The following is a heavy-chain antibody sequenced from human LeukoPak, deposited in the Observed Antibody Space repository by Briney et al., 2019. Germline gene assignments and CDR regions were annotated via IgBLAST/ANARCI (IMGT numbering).Heavy chain of an antibody. D-gene: IGHD3-22*01. Sequence: GGPVSLLCGAWGFLQWLYPMLGLPEAREKAGERVSDIGGSGGSTYYADSVKGRFTISRDNSKNTLYLQMNSLRAEDTAVYYCAKDRSPRYYYDSSGYFWNWGQGTLVTVSS. CDR1: GFLQWLY. CDR3: AKDRSPRYYYDSSGYFWN. V-gene: IGHV3-23*01. J-gene: IGHJ4*02. CDR2: IGGSGGST.